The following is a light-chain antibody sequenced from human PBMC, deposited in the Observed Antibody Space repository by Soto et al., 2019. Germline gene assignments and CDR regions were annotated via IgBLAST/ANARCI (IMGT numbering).Light chain of an antibody. CDR1: SSDVGGYDY. CDR2: EVT. Sequence: QSVLTQPPYASGSPGQSVAISCTGTSSDVGGYDYVSWYQQHPGKAPKLMIYEVTKRPSGVPDRFSGSKSGNTASLTVSGLQAEYEADYYCSSYGGNNKLIFGGGTKLTVL. J-gene: IGLJ2*01. CDR3: SSYGGNNKLI. V-gene: IGLV2-8*01.